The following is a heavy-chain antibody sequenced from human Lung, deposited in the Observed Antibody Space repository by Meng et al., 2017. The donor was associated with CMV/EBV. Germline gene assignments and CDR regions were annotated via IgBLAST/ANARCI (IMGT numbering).Heavy chain of an antibody. J-gene: IGHJ6*02. CDR3: ARPLDGYSKSYFYYGMDV. Sequence: GESLKISCAASGFTFRGYWMSWVRQAPGKGLKWVANIKQDGSEKYYVDSVKGRFTISRDNADNSLYLQMNNLRPEDTAVYYCARPLDGYSKSYFYYGMDVWXQGTTVXVSS. D-gene: IGHD5-24*01. V-gene: IGHV3-7*01. CDR1: GFTFRGYW. CDR2: IKQDGSEK.